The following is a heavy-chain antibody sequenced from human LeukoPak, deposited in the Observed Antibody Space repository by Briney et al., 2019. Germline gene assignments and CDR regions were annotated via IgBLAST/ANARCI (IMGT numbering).Heavy chain of an antibody. J-gene: IGHJ6*02. CDR3: AKDPLLSGIWAYGMDV. V-gene: IGHV3-23*01. Sequence: PGGSLRLSCAASGFTFSSYAMSWVRQAPGKGLEWVSAISGSGGSTYYADSVKGRFTISRDNSKNTLYLQMNSLRAEDTAVYYCAKDPLLSGIWAYGMDVWGQGTTVTVSS. CDR1: GFTFSSYA. CDR2: ISGSGGST. D-gene: IGHD1-26*01.